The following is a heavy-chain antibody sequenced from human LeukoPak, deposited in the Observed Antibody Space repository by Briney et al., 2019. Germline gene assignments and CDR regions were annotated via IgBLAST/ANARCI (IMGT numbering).Heavy chain of an antibody. CDR1: GGSISSYY. J-gene: IGHJ4*02. CDR3: AKAFSYYSSGTLDH. Sequence: SETLSLTCTVSGGSISSYYWSWIRQPPGKGLEWIGYIYYSGSTNYNPSLKSRVTISVDTSKNQFSLKLSSVTAADTAVYYCAKAFSYYSSGTLDHWGQGTLVTVSS. CDR2: IYYSGST. V-gene: IGHV4-59*01. D-gene: IGHD3-10*01.